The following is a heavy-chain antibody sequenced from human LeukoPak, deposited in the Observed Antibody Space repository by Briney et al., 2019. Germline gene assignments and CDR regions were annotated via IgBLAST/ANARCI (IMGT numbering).Heavy chain of an antibody. CDR2: MNPNSGNT. CDR1: GYTFTSSE. CDR3: ARGLDIVVVPAAISQNYYSYYMDV. J-gene: IGHJ6*03. V-gene: IGHV1-8*01. D-gene: IGHD2-2*03. Sequence: ASVKVSCKASGYTFTSSEINWVRQATGQGLEWMGWMNPNSGNTGYAQKFPGRVTMTRNTSISTAYMELSSLRSEDTAVYYCARGLDIVVVPAAISQNYYSYYMDVWGKGTTVTVSS.